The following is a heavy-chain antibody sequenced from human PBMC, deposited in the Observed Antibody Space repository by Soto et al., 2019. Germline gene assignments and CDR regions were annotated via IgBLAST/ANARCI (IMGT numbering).Heavy chain of an antibody. CDR1: GGTFSSYA. J-gene: IGHJ4*02. CDR2: IIPIFGTA. V-gene: IGHV1-69*12. Sequence: QVQLVQSGAEVKKPGSSVKVSCTASGGTFSSYAISWVRQAPGQGLEWMGGIIPIFGTANYAQKFQGRVTITADESTSTAYMELSSLRSEDTAVYYCARSRLSGIAVAGTERFDYWGQGTLVTVSS. CDR3: ARSRLSGIAVAGTERFDY. D-gene: IGHD6-19*01.